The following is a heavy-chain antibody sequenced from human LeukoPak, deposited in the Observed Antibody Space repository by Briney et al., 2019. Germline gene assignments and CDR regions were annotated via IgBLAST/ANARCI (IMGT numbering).Heavy chain of an antibody. CDR2: ISIHGGDT. V-gene: IGHV3-64*01. CDR3: ARVLRDASGYYDY. CDR1: GFTFSSYA. J-gene: IGHJ4*02. Sequence: GGSLRLSCAASGFTFSSYAMNWVRQAPGKGLEYVSAISIHGGDTYYANSVKGRFTISRDNSKNTLYLQMGSLRAEDMAVYYCARVLRDASGYYDYWGQGTLVTVSS. D-gene: IGHD3-22*01.